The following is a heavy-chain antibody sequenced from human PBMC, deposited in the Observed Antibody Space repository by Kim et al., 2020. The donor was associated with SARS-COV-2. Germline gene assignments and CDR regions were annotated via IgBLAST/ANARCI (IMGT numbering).Heavy chain of an antibody. V-gene: IGHV1-18*04. J-gene: IGHJ5*02. D-gene: IGHD3-10*01. CDR2: INPYNGNT. CDR1: GYTFTSYG. CDR3: ARDLDSGPGWFAP. Sequence: ASVKVSCKASGYTFTSYGISWVRQAPGQGLEWLGWINPYNGNTKYAQKLQGRVTMTIDTSTSTAYMELRSLRSDDTAVYYCARDLDSGPGWFAPWGQGTLVTVSS.